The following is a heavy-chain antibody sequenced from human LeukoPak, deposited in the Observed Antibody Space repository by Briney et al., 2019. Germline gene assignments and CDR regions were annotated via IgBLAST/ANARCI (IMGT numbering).Heavy chain of an antibody. J-gene: IGHJ4*02. CDR1: GFTFSSSA. V-gene: IGHV4-59*01. D-gene: IGHD1-1*01. Sequence: GSLRLSCAASGFTFSSSAMSWIRQPPGRGLEWIGYIYYSGSTNYNPSLKSRVTISVDTSKNQFSLKLSSVTAADTAVYYCARASLSLSYYFDYWGQGTLVTVSS. CDR2: IYYSGST. CDR3: ARASLSLSYYFDY.